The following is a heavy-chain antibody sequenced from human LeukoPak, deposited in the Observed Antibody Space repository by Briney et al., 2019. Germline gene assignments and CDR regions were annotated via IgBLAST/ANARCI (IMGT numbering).Heavy chain of an antibody. CDR3: ASGYRFRN. Sequence: ASVKVSCKASGYPFTDYYMHWVRQAPGQGLEWMGWINPNRGGTDYAQKFQGRVTMTRDTSISAAYMELSRLRYNDTAVYYCASGYRFRNWGQGTLVTVSS. CDR2: INPNRGGT. J-gene: IGHJ4*02. D-gene: IGHD5-18*01. CDR1: GYPFTDYY. V-gene: IGHV1-2*02.